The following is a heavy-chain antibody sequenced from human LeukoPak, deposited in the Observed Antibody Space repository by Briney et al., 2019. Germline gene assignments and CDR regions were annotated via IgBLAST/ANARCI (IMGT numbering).Heavy chain of an antibody. J-gene: IGHJ4*02. CDR2: INPSGGST. Sequence: GGSLRLSCAASGFTFTSYYMHWVRQAPGQGLEWMGIINPSGGSTSYAQKFQGRVTMTRDTSTSTVYMELSSLRSEDTAVYYCARDRYSYGYSDYWGQGALVTVSS. CDR3: ARDRYSYGYSDY. V-gene: IGHV1-46*01. D-gene: IGHD5-18*01. CDR1: GFTFTSYY.